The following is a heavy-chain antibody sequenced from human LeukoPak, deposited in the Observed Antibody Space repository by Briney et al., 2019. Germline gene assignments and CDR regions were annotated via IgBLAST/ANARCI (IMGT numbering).Heavy chain of an antibody. CDR1: RYTFTSYD. V-gene: IGHV1-8*01. CDR2: MNPNSGNT. D-gene: IGHD2-21*02. CDR3: ARGLSGGDFLYYFDY. Sequence: ASVKVSCKASRYTFTSYDINWVRQATGQGLEWLGWMNPNSGNTGYAQNFQGRVTMTRNTSISTAYMELSSLRSEDTAVYYCARGLSGGDFLYYFDYWGQGTLVTVSS. J-gene: IGHJ4*02.